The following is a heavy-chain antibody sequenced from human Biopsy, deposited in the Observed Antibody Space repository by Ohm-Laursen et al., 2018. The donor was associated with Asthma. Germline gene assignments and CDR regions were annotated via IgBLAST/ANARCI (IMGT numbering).Heavy chain of an antibody. D-gene: IGHD5-12*01. J-gene: IGHJ4*02. Sequence: SLRLSCTASGFMFGSFGMHWVRQAPGKGLEWVAVIPYDGNHKFYEDSEKGRFTISRDNSKNTLNLQMNSLRTEDTAVYYCAKRRGYSGHDNDYWGQGTLVIVSS. V-gene: IGHV3-30*18. CDR3: AKRRGYSGHDNDY. CDR1: GFMFGSFG. CDR2: IPYDGNHK.